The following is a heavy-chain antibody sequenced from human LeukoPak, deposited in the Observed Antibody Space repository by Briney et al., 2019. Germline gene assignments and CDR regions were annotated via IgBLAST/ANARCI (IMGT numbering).Heavy chain of an antibody. D-gene: IGHD3-22*01. CDR2: ISSSGYSI. Sequence: GGSLRLSCAASGFTFSNFNMNWVRQAPGKGLEWVSCISSSGYSIYYADSVKGRFTISRDNAKNSLYLQMNCLRAEDTAVYYCARASPNYDRTKSFDYWGQGTLVTVSS. CDR3: ARASPNYDRTKSFDY. V-gene: IGHV3-21*01. J-gene: IGHJ4*02. CDR1: GFTFSNFN.